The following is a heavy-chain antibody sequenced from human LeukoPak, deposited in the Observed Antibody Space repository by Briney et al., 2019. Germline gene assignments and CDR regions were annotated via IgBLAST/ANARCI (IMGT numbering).Heavy chain of an antibody. CDR2: ISWNSGSI. V-gene: IGHV3-9*01. J-gene: IGHJ4*02. CDR3: AKPRDGYNYGFDY. CDR1: GFTFEDYA. D-gene: IGHD5-24*01. Sequence: PGMSLRLSCAASGFTFEDYAMHWVRQAPGKGLEWVSGISWNSGSIGYADSVKGRFTISRDNAKNSLYLQMNSLRAEDTALYYCAKPRDGYNYGFDYWGQGTLVTVSS.